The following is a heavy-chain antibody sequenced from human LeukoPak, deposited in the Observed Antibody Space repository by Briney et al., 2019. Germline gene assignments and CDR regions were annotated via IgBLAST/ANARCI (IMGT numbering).Heavy chain of an antibody. Sequence: ASVKVSCKASGYTFTSYDINWVRQATGQGLELMGWMNPNSGNTGYAQKFQGRVTMTRNTSISTAYMEPSSLRSEDTAVYYCARAPKYSGSYGDALDIWGQGTMVTVSS. V-gene: IGHV1-8*01. CDR1: GYTFTSYD. CDR2: MNPNSGNT. D-gene: IGHD1-26*01. CDR3: ARAPKYSGSYGDALDI. J-gene: IGHJ3*02.